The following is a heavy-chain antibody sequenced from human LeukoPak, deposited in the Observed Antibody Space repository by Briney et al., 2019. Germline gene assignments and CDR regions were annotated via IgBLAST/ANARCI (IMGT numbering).Heavy chain of an antibody. CDR2: IYTSGST. CDR1: GGSVSSYY. J-gene: IGHJ6*03. V-gene: IGHV4-4*09. Sequence: SETLSLTCTVSGGSVSSYYWSWIRQPPGKGLEWIGYIYTSGSTYYNPSLESRVTISVDTSKNQFSLRLSSVTAADTALYYCAKTDHYYYMDVWGEGTTVTVSS. CDR3: AKTDHYYYMDV. D-gene: IGHD1-1*01.